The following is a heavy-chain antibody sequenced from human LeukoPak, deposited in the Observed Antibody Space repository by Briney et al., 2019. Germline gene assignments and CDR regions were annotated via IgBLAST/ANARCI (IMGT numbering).Heavy chain of an antibody. Sequence: SETLSLTCTVSGGSISSGSYYWSWIRQPAGKGLEWIGRIYTSGSTNYNPSLKSRVTMSVDTSKNQFSLRLSSVTAADTAVYYCARDRYYYDTSGPPLDIWGQGTMVTVS. D-gene: IGHD3-22*01. J-gene: IGHJ3*02. CDR1: GGSISSGSYY. CDR2: IYTSGST. CDR3: ARDRYYYDTSGPPLDI. V-gene: IGHV4-61*02.